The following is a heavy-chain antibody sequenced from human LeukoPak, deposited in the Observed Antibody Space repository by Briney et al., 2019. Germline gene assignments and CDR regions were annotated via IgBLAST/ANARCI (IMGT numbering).Heavy chain of an antibody. Sequence: QPGGSLRLSCAASGFTVSTNYMSWVRQTPGKGQEWVSVIYSGGSTYYTDSVKGRFTISRDNSKNTLYLQMNSLRAEDTAVYYCARDRLNYFDYWGQGTLVTVSS. CDR3: ARDRLNYFDY. CDR2: IYSGGST. CDR1: GFTVSTNY. J-gene: IGHJ4*02. D-gene: IGHD2-8*01. V-gene: IGHV3-53*01.